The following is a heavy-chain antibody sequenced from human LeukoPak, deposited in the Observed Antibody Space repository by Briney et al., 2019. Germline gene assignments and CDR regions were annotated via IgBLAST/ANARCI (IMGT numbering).Heavy chain of an antibody. D-gene: IGHD6-13*01. CDR2: IYPGDSDT. CDR3: ARWVGVAAAY. Sequence: GESLKISCKGSRYSFTSYWIGWVRQMPGKGLEWMGIIYPGDSDTRYSPSFQRQGTISAYKYISPPDLQWRSLKASDTAMYYCARWVGVAAAYWGQGTLVPVSS. V-gene: IGHV5-51*01. J-gene: IGHJ4*02. CDR1: RYSFTSYW.